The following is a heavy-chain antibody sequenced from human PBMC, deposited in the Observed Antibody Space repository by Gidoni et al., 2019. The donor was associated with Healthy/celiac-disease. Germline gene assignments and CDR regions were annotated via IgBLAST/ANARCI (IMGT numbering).Heavy chain of an antibody. J-gene: IGHJ4*02. CDR1: GFSLSTSGVG. V-gene: IGHV2-5*02. CDR2: IYWDDDK. Sequence: QITLKESGPTMVKPTQTLTLTCTFSGFSLSTSGVGVGWIRQPPGKALEWLALIYWDDDKRYSPSLKSRLTITKDTSKNQVVLTMTNMDPVDTATYYCAHSPLLYSSSWYQPLSLFDYWGQGTLVTVSS. D-gene: IGHD6-13*01. CDR3: AHSPLLYSSSWYQPLSLFDY.